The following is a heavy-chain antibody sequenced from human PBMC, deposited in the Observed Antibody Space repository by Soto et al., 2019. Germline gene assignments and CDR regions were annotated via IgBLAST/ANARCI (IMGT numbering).Heavy chain of an antibody. CDR3: ARDCGAVDDRNYYGMDV. CDR1: GFTFRNYG. J-gene: IGHJ6*02. CDR2: IWYDGGIK. Sequence: GGSLRLSCVASGFTFRNYGMHWVRQAPGKGLEWVAIIWYDGGIKYHADSVKGRFSIPRDNSKNTLYLQVNSLRAEDTAIYYCARDCGAVDDRNYYGMDVWGQGTTVTAP. D-gene: IGHD1-1*01. V-gene: IGHV3-33*01.